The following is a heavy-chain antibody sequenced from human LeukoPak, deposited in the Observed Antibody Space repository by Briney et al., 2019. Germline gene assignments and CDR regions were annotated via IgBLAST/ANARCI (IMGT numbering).Heavy chain of an antibody. D-gene: IGHD2-8*01. CDR3: ARGQYCTNGVCYDAFDI. Sequence: GGSLRLSCAASGFTFSDYYMSWIRQAPGKGLEWVSYISSASSYTSYADSVKGRFTISRDNAKNSLYLQMNSLRAEDTAVYYCARGQYCTNGVCYDAFDIWGQGTTVTISS. J-gene: IGHJ3*02. CDR1: GFTFSDYY. V-gene: IGHV3-11*06. CDR2: ISSASSYT.